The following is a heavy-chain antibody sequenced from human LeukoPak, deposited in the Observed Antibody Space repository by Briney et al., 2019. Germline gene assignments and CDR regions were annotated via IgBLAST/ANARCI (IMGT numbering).Heavy chain of an antibody. CDR2: MNPNSGNT. D-gene: IGHD6-19*01. CDR1: GYTFTSYD. J-gene: IGHJ6*03. CDR3: ARGGKQWLARHYYYMDV. Sequence: ASVKVSCKASGYTFTSYDINWVRQATGQGLEWMGWMNPNSGNTGYAQKFQGRVTMTRNTSISTAYMELSSLRSEDTAVYYCARGGKQWLARHYYYMDVWGKGTTITVSS. V-gene: IGHV1-8*01.